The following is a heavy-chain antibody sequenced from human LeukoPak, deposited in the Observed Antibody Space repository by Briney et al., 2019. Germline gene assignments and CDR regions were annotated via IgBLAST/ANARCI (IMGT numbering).Heavy chain of an antibody. V-gene: IGHV3-30*02. J-gene: IGHJ4*02. Sequence: PGGSLRLSCAASGFTFNNYGMHWVRQAPGKGLEWVAVIWYDGNNKYYGESQKGRLTISRDISKNTIYLQMNSLRAEDTAVYYCAKDQGSIAARPGGTNFDYWGQGTLVTVSS. CDR1: GFTFNNYG. D-gene: IGHD6-6*01. CDR2: IWYDGNNK. CDR3: AKDQGSIAARPGGTNFDY.